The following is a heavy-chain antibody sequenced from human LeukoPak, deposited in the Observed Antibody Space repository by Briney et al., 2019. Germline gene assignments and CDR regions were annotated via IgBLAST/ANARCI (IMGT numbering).Heavy chain of an antibody. J-gene: IGHJ4*02. CDR2: IYTSEST. D-gene: IGHD3-9*01. Sequence: SQTLSLTCSVSGGSISSSNYYWSWIRQPAGKGLEWIGRIYTSESTNYNPSLKSRVTISVDTSRNQFSLKLSSVTAADTAVYYCARGSRYYDILTGYRPGPYFDYWGQGTLVTVSS. CDR3: ARGSRYYDILTGYRPGPYFDY. CDR1: GGSISSSNYY. V-gene: IGHV4-61*02.